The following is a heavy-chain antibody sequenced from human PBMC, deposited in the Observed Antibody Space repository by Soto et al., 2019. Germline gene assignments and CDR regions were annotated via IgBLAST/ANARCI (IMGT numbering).Heavy chain of an antibody. CDR3: ARSGAYCTSITCLFDAF. CDR2: ISAYNGDT. CDR1: GYTFTSYG. Sequence: GASVKVSCKASGYTFTSYGISWVRQAPGQGLEWMGWISAYNGDTNYAQKFLDRVTLTTDTSTTTVYMELRNLGSDDTAIYYCARSGAYCTSITCLFDAFWGLGTLVTVSS. V-gene: IGHV1-18*01. J-gene: IGHJ4*02. D-gene: IGHD1-26*01.